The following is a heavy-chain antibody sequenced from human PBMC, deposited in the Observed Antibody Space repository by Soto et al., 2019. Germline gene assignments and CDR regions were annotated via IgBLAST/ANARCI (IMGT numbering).Heavy chain of an antibody. D-gene: IGHD5-12*01. Sequence: SGTLSLTCAVYGGSFSGYYWSWIRQPPGKGLEWIGEINHSGSTNYNPSLKSRVTISIDTSKNQFSLKLSSVTAADTAVYYCARSNPGYDLFWLDPWGLGTLVTVSS. CDR3: ARSNPGYDLFWLDP. J-gene: IGHJ5*02. CDR1: GGSFSGYY. V-gene: IGHV4-34*01. CDR2: INHSGST.